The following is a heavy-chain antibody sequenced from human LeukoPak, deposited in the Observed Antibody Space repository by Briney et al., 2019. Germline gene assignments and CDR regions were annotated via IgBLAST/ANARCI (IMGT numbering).Heavy chain of an antibody. CDR3: ASYDNAGNYYHNY. J-gene: IGHJ4*02. CDR2: IRTKSNNFAT. D-gene: IGHD3-22*01. CDR1: GFTFSASA. V-gene: IGHV3-73*01. Sequence: GGSLRLSCAASGFTFSASAIHWVRQASGKGLEWVGRIRTKSNNFATTYGATLNGRVTISRDDSKNTASLHMSGLKTEDTATYFCASYDNAGNYYHNYWGRGTLVTVSS.